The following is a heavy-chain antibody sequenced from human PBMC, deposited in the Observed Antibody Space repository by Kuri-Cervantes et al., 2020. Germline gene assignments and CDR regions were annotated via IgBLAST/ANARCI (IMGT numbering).Heavy chain of an antibody. CDR3: AHGSGLGMLDY. J-gene: IGHJ4*02. V-gene: IGHV2-5*02. CDR1: GFSLTTSGVG. D-gene: IGHD3-10*01. CDR2: IYGDDKT. Sequence: SGPTLVKPTQTLTPTCTFSGFSLTTSGVGVGWIRQPPGKALERLAIIYGDDKTHYRPSPKSRLTITKDSSRNQVVLTMTNMDPVDTDTYYCAHGSGLGMLDYWGQGTLVTVSS.